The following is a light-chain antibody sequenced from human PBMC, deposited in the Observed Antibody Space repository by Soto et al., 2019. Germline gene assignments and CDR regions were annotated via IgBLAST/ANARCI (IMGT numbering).Light chain of an antibody. CDR3: SSYAGSNNLV. CDR1: NSDVGGYNY. V-gene: IGLV2-8*01. CDR2: EVS. J-gene: IGLJ2*01. Sequence: QSALTQPPSASGSPGQSVTISCTGTNSDVGGYNYVSWYQQYPGKAPKLMIYEVSKRPSGVPDRFSGSKSGNTASLTVSGLQAEDEAEYYCSSYAGSNNLVFGGGTKLTVL.